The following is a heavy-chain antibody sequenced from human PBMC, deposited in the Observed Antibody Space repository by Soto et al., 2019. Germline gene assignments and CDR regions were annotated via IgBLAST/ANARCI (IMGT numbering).Heavy chain of an antibody. V-gene: IGHV1-2*02. CDR3: ATGLVGATEVWFDP. CDR2: INPNNGET. D-gene: IGHD1-26*01. J-gene: IGHJ5*02. CDR1: GYTFTGYY. Sequence: ASVKVSCKASGYTFTGYYMHWVRQAPGQGLEWMGWINPNNGETNYAQKFQGRVTMTEDTSTNTAYMELSSLRSEDTAVYYCATGLVGATEVWFDPWGQGTLVTVSS.